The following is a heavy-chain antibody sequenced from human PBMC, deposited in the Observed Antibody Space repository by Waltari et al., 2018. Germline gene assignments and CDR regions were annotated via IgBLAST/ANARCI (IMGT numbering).Heavy chain of an antibody. V-gene: IGHV4-34*01. CDR3: ARGPAAAPFDY. Sequence: QVQLQQWGAGLLKPSETLSLTCAVYGGSFSGYYWSWIRQPPGKGREWIGEINHCVSTNYNPSLNSRVTISVDTSKTQFSLKLSAVTAADTAVYYCARGPAAAPFDYWGQGTLVTVSS. J-gene: IGHJ4*02. CDR1: GGSFSGYY. CDR2: INHCVST. D-gene: IGHD2-2*01.